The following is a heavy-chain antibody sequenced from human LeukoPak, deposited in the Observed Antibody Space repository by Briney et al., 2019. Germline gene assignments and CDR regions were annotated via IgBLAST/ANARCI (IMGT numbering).Heavy chain of an antibody. Sequence: GGSPRLSCAPSRFTPCIFGMNSGPHAPGEGLESVSYIASDSTIYYPDSVRGRFTIFRDKANNVMDLQMSSLRDEDTAVYYWAKDSRLIAPRPGGCDYWGQGTMVTVSS. D-gene: IGHD6-6*01. CDR1: RFTPCIFG. J-gene: IGHJ4*02. CDR2: IASDSTI. CDR3: AKDSRLIAPRPGGCDY. V-gene: IGHV3-48*02.